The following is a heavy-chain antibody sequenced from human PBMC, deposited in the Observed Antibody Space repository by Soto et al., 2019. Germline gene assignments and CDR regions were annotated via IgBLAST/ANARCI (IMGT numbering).Heavy chain of an antibody. J-gene: IGHJ4*02. D-gene: IGHD6-13*01. V-gene: IGHV4-59*01. CDR1: GGPISSYY. Sequence: PSETLSLTCTVSGGPISSYYWSWIRQPPGKGLEWIGYIYYSGSTNYNPSLKSRVTISVDTSKNQFSLKLSSVTAADTAVYYCARGNPSNSSLDYWGQGTLVTVSS. CDR3: ARGNPSNSSLDY. CDR2: IYYSGST.